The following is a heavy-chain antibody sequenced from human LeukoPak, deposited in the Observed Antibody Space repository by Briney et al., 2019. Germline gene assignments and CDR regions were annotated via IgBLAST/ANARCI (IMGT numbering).Heavy chain of an antibody. CDR1: GYIFTDYY. CDR2: IYPSGGTT. J-gene: IGHJ4*02. V-gene: IGHV1-46*01. CDR3: IREYEGGYFDY. D-gene: IGHD3-16*01. Sequence: GASVTVSCKTSGYIFTDYYIHWARQAPGQGLEWIGIIYPSGGTTDSSQKFKGRVTVTRDTSTSTVYMELRTLRSEDTAIYYCIREYEGGYFDYWGQGTLVTVSS.